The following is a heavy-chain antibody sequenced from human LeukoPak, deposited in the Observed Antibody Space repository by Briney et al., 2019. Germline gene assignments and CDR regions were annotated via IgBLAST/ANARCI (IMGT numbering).Heavy chain of an antibody. V-gene: IGHV3-21*04. Sequence: GGSLRLSCAASGFTFSSYSMNWVRQAPGKGLEWVSSISSSSSYIYYADSVKGRFTISRDNAKNSLYLQMNSLRAEDTALYYCAREAGTTGVFDPWGQGTLVTVSS. J-gene: IGHJ5*02. CDR1: GFTFSSYS. CDR2: ISSSSSYI. D-gene: IGHD1-1*01. CDR3: AREAGTTGVFDP.